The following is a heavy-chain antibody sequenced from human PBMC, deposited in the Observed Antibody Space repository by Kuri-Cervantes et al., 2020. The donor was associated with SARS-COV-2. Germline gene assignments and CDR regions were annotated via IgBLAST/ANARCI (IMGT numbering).Heavy chain of an antibody. J-gene: IGHJ4*02. CDR3: AGLTFYSLVPQ. V-gene: IGHV1-69*13. Sequence: SVKVSCKASGGTFSSYAMSWVRQAPGRGLEWMGGIIPIFGTANYAQKFQGRVTITADESTSTAYMELSSLRSEDTAVYYCAGLTFYSLVPQWGQGTLVTDSS. D-gene: IGHD6-13*01. CDR2: IIPIFGTA. CDR1: GGTFSSYA.